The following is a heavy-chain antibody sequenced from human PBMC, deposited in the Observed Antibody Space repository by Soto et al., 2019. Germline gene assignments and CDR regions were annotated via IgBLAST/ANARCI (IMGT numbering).Heavy chain of an antibody. J-gene: IGHJ5*01. CDR1: GFTFSSYA. V-gene: IGHV3-23*01. Sequence: PGGSLRLSCAASGFTFSSYAMTWVRQAPGKGLEWVSGISGSGATTSYADSVKGRFTVSRDNSKNTLYLQMNSLRVEDTAVYYCAKLRYFDWSSYTWFEYWGQGTPVTVSS. CDR2: ISGSGATT. CDR3: AKLRYFDWSSYTWFEY. D-gene: IGHD3-9*01.